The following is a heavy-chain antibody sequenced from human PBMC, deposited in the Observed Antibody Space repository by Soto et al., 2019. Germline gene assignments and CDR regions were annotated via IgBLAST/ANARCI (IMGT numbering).Heavy chain of an antibody. V-gene: IGHV3-23*01. D-gene: IGHD4-17*01. CDR3: AKDGDFGEDGPAEYFEH. Sequence: EVNLLESGGGVVQPVESLRISCVGSGFTFKNYAMTWVRQAPGKGLEWVSGTTGSGANKHYADSVRGRFTISRDNSKKTLYLEMKSLRVEDTAVYYCAKDGDFGEDGPAEYFEHWGQGTLVTVSS. CDR1: GFTFKNYA. CDR2: TTGSGANK. J-gene: IGHJ1*01.